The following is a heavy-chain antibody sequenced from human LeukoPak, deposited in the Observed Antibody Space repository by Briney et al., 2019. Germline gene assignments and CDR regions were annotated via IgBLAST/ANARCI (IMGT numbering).Heavy chain of an antibody. J-gene: IGHJ4*02. Sequence: GSLRLSCAASGFTFSSYWMSWVRQPPGKGLEWIGEIDHSDNTNYNPSLKSRVTISVDMSKNQFSLKLSSVTAADTAIYYCARVDSVASFDYWGQGTADPVST. V-gene: IGHV4-34*01. CDR2: IDHSDNT. CDR3: ARVDSVASFDY. CDR1: GFTFSSYW. D-gene: IGHD5-12*01.